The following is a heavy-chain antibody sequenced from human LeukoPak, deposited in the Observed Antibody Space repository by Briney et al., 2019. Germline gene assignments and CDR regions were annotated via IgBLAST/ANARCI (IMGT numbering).Heavy chain of an antibody. D-gene: IGHD2-2*01. CDR2: MNPNSGNT. Sequence: GASVKVSCKASGYTFTSYGINWVRQATGQGLEWMGWMNPNSGNTGYAQKFQGRVTMTRNTSISTAYMELSSLRSEDTAVYYCARGVVVPAAMGAVAFDIWGQGTMVTVSS. CDR1: GYTFTSYG. J-gene: IGHJ3*02. CDR3: ARGVVVPAAMGAVAFDI. V-gene: IGHV1-8*02.